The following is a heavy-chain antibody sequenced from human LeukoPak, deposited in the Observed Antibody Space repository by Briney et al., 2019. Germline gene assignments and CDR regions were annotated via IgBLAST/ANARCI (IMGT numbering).Heavy chain of an antibody. CDR1: GYSFTGFY. D-gene: IGHD3-10*01. V-gene: IGHV1-2*02. J-gene: IGHJ4*02. CDR3: ARDGDYGTGSYYRGCIDS. CDR2: IHPRRGDT. Sequence: GASVKVSCKASGYSFTGFYIHWVRQAPGQGLEWMGCIHPRRGDTNYQGRVTMTRDTSINTAYLDLSSLRSDDTAVYYCARDGDYGTGSYYRGCIDSWGQGTPVTVSP.